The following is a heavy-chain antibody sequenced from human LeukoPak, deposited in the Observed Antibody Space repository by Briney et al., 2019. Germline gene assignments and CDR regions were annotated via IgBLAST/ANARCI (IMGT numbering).Heavy chain of an antibody. CDR3: ARDRGEGYNYVDDAFDI. D-gene: IGHD5-24*01. J-gene: IGHJ3*02. CDR2: IKQDGSEK. CDR1: GFTFSTFSSYW. Sequence: GGSLRLSCAASGFTFSTFSSYWMSWVRQAPGKGLEWVANIKQDGSEKYYVDSVEGRFTISRDNAQNSLYLRMNSLRAEDTAVYYCARDRGEGYNYVDDAFDIWGQGTMVTVSS. V-gene: IGHV3-7*01.